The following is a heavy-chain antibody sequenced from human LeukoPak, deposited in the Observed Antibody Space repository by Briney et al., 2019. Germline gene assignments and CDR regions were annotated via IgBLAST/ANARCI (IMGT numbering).Heavy chain of an antibody. V-gene: IGHV3-30*02. J-gene: IGHJ4*02. CDR2: IRYDGSNK. Sequence: PGGSLRLSCAASGFTFSSYGMHWVRQAPGKGLEWVAFIRYDGSNKYYADSVKGRFTISRDNSKNTLYLQMNSLRAEDTAVYYCARYSSGWTPTYFDYWGQGTLVTVSS. CDR1: GFTFSSYG. CDR3: ARYSSGWTPTYFDY. D-gene: IGHD6-19*01.